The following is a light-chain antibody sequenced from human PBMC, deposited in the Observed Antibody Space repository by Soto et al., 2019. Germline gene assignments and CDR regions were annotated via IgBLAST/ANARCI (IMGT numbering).Light chain of an antibody. CDR2: EAS. CDR3: QQRRDWPLT. V-gene: IGKV3-11*01. Sequence: EIFLTQSPATLSLSPGDRATLSCRASQSINIYLAWYQQKPGQAPSLLIYEASKRATGIPPRFSGGGSGTDFTLTISNLEPEDFAIYYCQQRRDWPLTFGGGTKVEMK. J-gene: IGKJ4*01. CDR1: QSINIY.